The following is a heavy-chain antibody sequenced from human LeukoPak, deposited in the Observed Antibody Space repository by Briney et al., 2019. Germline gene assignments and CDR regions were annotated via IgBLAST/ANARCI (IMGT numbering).Heavy chain of an antibody. V-gene: IGHV3-74*01. CDR3: ARAIGYSGYDTILFDY. CDR2: INSDGSST. Sequence: PGGSLRLSCAASGFTFSSYWMHWVRQAPGKGLVWVSRINSDGSSTSYADSVKGRFTISRDNAKNTLYLQMNSLRAEDTAVYYCARAIGYSGYDTILFDYWGQGTLVTVSS. J-gene: IGHJ4*02. D-gene: IGHD5-12*01. CDR1: GFTFSSYW.